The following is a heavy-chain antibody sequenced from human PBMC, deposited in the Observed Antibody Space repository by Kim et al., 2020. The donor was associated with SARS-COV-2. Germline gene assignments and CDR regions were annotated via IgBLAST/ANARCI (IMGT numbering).Heavy chain of an antibody. V-gene: IGHV3-64D*06. D-gene: IGHD2-2*02. CDR3: VNGYCSSTSCYKRFWNSFDY. Sequence: GGSLRLSCSASGFTFSSYAMHWVRQAPGKGLEYVSAISSNGGSTYYADSVKGRFTISRDNSKNTLYLQMSSLRAEDTAVYYCVNGYCSSTSCYKRFWNSFDYWGQGTLVTVSS. CDR2: ISSNGGST. J-gene: IGHJ4*02. CDR1: GFTFSSYA.